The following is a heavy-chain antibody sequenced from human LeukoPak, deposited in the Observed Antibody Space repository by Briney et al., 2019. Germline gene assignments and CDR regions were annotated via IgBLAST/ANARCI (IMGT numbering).Heavy chain of an antibody. D-gene: IGHD3-3*01. V-gene: IGHV1-18*01. Sequence: GASVKVSCKASGYTFTSYGISWVRQAPGQGLEWMGWISAYNGNTNYAQKLQGRVTMTTDTSTSTAYMELRSLRSDDTAVYYCARVSTIFGVVTRLDAFDIWGQGTMVTVSS. CDR3: ARVSTIFGVVTRLDAFDI. CDR2: ISAYNGNT. J-gene: IGHJ3*02. CDR1: GYTFTSYG.